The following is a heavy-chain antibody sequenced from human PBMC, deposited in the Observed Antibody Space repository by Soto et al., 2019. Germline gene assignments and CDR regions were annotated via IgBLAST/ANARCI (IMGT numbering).Heavy chain of an antibody. CDR3: ARSGYCSSTSCRRSDY. V-gene: IGHV4-39*07. CDR1: GGSISSNSHY. CDR2: IYHRGTT. Sequence: SETLSLTCSVSGGSISSNSHYWGWLRQSPGKGLEWIGTIYHRGTTNYNPSLKSRVTMSVDTSKNQFSVKLISVTAADTAVYYCARSGYCSSTSCRRSDYWGQGTLVTVSS. D-gene: IGHD2-2*03. J-gene: IGHJ4*02.